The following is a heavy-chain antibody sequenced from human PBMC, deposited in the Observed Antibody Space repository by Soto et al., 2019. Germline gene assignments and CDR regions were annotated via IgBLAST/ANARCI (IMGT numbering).Heavy chain of an antibody. J-gene: IGHJ4*02. CDR2: TNHSGST. CDR1: GGSFSGYY. V-gene: IGHV4-34*01. Sequence: SETLSLTCAVYGGSFSGYYWSWIRQPPGKGLEWIGETNHSGSTNYNPSLKSRVTISVDTSKNQFSLKLSSVTAADTAVYYCARGGGWELSPKPFDYWGQGTLVTVSS. CDR3: ARGGGWELSPKPFDY. D-gene: IGHD1-26*01.